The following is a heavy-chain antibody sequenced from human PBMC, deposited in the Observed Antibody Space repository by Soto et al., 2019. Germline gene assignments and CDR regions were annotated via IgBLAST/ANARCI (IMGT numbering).Heavy chain of an antibody. V-gene: IGHV4-30-4*01. CDR2: IYYSGST. CDR3: ARGTSLNYYDSSGYATLFDY. J-gene: IGHJ4*02. Sequence: QVQLQESGPGLVKPSQTLSLTCTVSGGSISSGDFYWSWIRQPPGKGLEWIGYIYYSGSTYYNPSLKSRVTISVDTSKNQFYLKLSSVTAADTAVYYCARGTSLNYYDSSGYATLFDYWGQGTLVTVSS. D-gene: IGHD3-22*01. CDR1: GGSISSGDFY.